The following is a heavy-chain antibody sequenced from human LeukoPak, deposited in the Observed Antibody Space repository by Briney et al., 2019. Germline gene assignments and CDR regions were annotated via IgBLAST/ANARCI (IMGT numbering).Heavy chain of an antibody. V-gene: IGHV3-74*01. CDR1: GFTFSSYW. CDR2: INTDGSST. CDR3: AKVGYCSSTSCLRQNYYYYYYMDV. J-gene: IGHJ6*03. Sequence: PGGSLRLSCAASGFTFSSYWMHWVRQAPGKGLVWVSRINTDGSSTSYADSVKGRFTISRDNSKNTLYLQMNSLRAEDTAVYYCAKVGYCSSTSCLRQNYYYYYYMDVWGKGTTVTVSS. D-gene: IGHD2-2*01.